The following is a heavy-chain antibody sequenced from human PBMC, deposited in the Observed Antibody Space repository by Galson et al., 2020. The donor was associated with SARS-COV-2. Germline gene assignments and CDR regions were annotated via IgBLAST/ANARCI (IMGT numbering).Heavy chain of an antibody. Sequence: GGSLRLSCAASGFTFSSYWMHWVRQAPGKGLEWVSRIYSEGSSTSYADSVKGRFTISGDDAKNTLYLHMCSLRAEDTAVYYCARGDMRNDYFDYWGQGTLVTVSS. CDR3: ARGDMRNDYFDY. J-gene: IGHJ4*02. CDR1: GFTFSSYW. CDR2: IYSEGSST. D-gene: IGHD3-16*01. V-gene: IGHV3-74*01.